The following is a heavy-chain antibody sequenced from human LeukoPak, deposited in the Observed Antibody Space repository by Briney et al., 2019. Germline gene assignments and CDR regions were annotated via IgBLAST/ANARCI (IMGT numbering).Heavy chain of an antibody. CDR3: ARSARLMKGVVEVTALDD. V-gene: IGHV3-48*03. CDR2: LSSSGSAF. CDR1: GFTFRSYE. J-gene: IGHJ4*02. D-gene: IGHD3-3*01. Sequence: GGSLTLSCEDSGFTFRSYEMNWVRQAPGKGLEWIAYLSSSGSAFSYTDSVKGRFTIARDNAKNSVYLEMNSLRADDTAVYYCARSARLMKGVVEVTALDDWGQGTLVTVSS.